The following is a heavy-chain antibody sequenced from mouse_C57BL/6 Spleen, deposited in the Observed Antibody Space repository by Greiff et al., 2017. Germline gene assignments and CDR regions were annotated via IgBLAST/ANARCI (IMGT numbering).Heavy chain of an antibody. CDR2: INYDGSST. Sequence: EVMLVESEGGLVQPGSSMKLSCTASGFTFSDYYMAWVRQVPEKGLEWVANINYDGSSTYYLDSLKSRFIISRDNAKNILYLQMSSLKSEDTATYYCARDKRAYYSNYHAMDYWGQGTSVTVSS. D-gene: IGHD2-5*01. J-gene: IGHJ4*01. V-gene: IGHV5-16*01. CDR3: ARDKRAYYSNYHAMDY. CDR1: GFTFSDYY.